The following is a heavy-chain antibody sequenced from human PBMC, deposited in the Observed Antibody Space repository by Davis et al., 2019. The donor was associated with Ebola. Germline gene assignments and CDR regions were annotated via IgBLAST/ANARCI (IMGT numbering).Heavy chain of an antibody. Sequence: MPSETLSLTCTVSGGSISSGGYYWSWIRQHPGKGLEWIGYIYYSGSTNYNPSLKSRVTISVDTSKNQFSLKLSSVTAADTAVYYCARGHPSLYWGQGTLVTVSS. CDR2: IYYSGST. V-gene: IGHV4-61*08. CDR3: ARGHPSLY. CDR1: GGSISSGGYY. J-gene: IGHJ4*02.